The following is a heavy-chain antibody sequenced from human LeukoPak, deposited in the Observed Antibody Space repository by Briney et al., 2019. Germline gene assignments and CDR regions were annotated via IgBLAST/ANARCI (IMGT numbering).Heavy chain of an antibody. V-gene: IGHV1-69*13. CDR2: IIPIFGTA. J-gene: IGHJ6*03. Sequence: ASVKVSCKASGGTFSSYAISWVRQAPGQGLEWMGRIIPIFGTANYAQKLQGRVTIIADESTSTVYMELSSLRSEDTAVYYCARGGNYYGSGNYYYYYYYMDVWGKGTTVTVSS. CDR1: GGTFSSYA. CDR3: ARGGNYYGSGNYYYYYYYMDV. D-gene: IGHD3-10*01.